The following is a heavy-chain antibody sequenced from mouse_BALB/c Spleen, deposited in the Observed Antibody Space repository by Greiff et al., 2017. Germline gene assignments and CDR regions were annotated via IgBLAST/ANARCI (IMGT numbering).Heavy chain of an antibody. Sequence: QVQLQQSGAELVKPGASVKLSCKSSGYTFTSYYMYWVKQRPGQGLEWIGEINPSNGGTNCNEKFKSKATLTVDKSSSTAYMQLSSLTSEDSAVYYCTRSGGYYDYAMDYWGEGTSVTVSS. V-gene: IGHV1S81*02. J-gene: IGHJ4*01. CDR3: TRSGGYYDYAMDY. D-gene: IGHD2-3*01. CDR1: GYTFTSYY. CDR2: INPSNGGT.